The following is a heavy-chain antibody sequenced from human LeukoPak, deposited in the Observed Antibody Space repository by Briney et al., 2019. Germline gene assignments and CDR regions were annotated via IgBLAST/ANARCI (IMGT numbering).Heavy chain of an antibody. CDR3: ARPKAVAGPEPLDF. CDR2: ISYDGSNK. J-gene: IGHJ4*02. V-gene: IGHV3-30*04. Sequence: GGSLRLSCATSGFTFTNYAFHWVRQAPGKGLEWVALISYDGSNKDYEDSVKGRFTISRDNSKNTLYLQMNSLRTEDTALYYCARPKAVAGPEPLDFWGQGTLVTVSS. D-gene: IGHD6-19*01. CDR1: GFTFTNYA.